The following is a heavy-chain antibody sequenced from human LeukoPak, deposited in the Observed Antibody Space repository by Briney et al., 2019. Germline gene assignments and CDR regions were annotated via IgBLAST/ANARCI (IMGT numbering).Heavy chain of an antibody. CDR2: INPNSGGT. D-gene: IGHD2-2*01. CDR1: GYTFNCYY. Sequence: GASVKVSCKASGYTFNCYYIHWVRQAPGQWLEWMGWINPNSGGTNYAQKFQGRVTMTRYTSISTAYMELSRLRSDDTAVYYCARNLYCSSTNCYGTAGCGQGTLVTVSS. V-gene: IGHV1-2*02. CDR3: ARNLYCSSTNCYGTAG. J-gene: IGHJ4*02.